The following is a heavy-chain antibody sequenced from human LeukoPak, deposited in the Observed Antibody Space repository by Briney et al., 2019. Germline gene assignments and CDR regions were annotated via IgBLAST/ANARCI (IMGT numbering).Heavy chain of an antibody. CDR2: IYYSGST. J-gene: IGHJ6*03. CDR3: ARVGYYPDYYMDV. CDR1: GDSISSTSYY. Sequence: SETLSLTCTVSGDSISSTSYYWGWIRQPPGKGLEWIGSIYYSGSTYYNPSLKSRVTISVDMSKNQFSLKLSSVTAADTAVYFCARVGYYPDYYMDVWGKGTTVTVSS. D-gene: IGHD2-21*01. V-gene: IGHV4-39*07.